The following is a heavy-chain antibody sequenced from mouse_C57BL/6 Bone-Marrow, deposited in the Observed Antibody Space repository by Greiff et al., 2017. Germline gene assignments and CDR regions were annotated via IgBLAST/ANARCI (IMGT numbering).Heavy chain of an antibody. CDR1: GFSLTSYG. CDR2: IWSGGST. CDR3: ARSLFLDD. Sequence: VQVVESGPGLVQPSQSLSITCTVSGFSLTSYGVHWVRPSPGKGLEWLGVIWSGGSTDYNAAFISRLSISKDNSKSQVFFKMNSLQADDTAIYYCARSLFLDDWGQGTTLTGSS. J-gene: IGHJ2*01. D-gene: IGHD2-3*01. V-gene: IGHV2-2*01.